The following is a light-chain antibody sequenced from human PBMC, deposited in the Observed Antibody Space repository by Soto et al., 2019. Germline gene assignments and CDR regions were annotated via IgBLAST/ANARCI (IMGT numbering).Light chain of an antibody. CDR3: SSYTSSTLV. Sequence: QSVLTQPASVSGSPGQSITISCTGTSSDVGAYNYVSWYQQHPGTAPKLMIYDVSNRPSGISNRFSGSKSGNTASLTISGXXXXXXXDYYCSSYTSSTLVFGGGTKLTVL. J-gene: IGLJ2*01. CDR2: DVS. V-gene: IGLV2-14*03. CDR1: SSDVGAYNY.